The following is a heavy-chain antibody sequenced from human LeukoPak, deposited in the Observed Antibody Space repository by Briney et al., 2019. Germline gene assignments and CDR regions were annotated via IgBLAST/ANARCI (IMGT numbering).Heavy chain of an antibody. V-gene: IGHV3-23*01. CDR2: ISGSGGST. D-gene: IGHD2-2*02. Sequence: GGSLRLSCAASGFTFSSYAMSWVRQAPGKGLEWVSAISGSGGSTYYADSVKGRFTISRDNAKNSLYLQMNSLRAEDTAVYYCAIVVPAAIEAPDAFDIWGQGTMVTVSS. CDR3: AIVVPAAIEAPDAFDI. CDR1: GFTFSSYA. J-gene: IGHJ3*02.